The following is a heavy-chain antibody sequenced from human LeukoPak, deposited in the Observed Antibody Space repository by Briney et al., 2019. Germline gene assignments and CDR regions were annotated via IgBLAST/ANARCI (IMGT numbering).Heavy chain of an antibody. V-gene: IGHV4-39*07. J-gene: IGHJ5*02. D-gene: IGHD2-21*02. CDR3: ARAPIYCGGDCYQGFDP. CDR1: GGSISSSSYY. CDR2: IYYSGST. Sequence: SETLSLTCTVSGGSISSSSYYWGWIRQPPGKGLEWIGSIYYSGSTYYNPSLKSRVTISVDTSKNQFSLKLSSVTAADTAVYYCARAPIYCGGDCYQGFDPWGQGTLVTVSS.